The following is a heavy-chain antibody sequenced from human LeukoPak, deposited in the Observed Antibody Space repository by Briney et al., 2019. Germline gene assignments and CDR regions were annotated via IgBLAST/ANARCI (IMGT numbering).Heavy chain of an antibody. V-gene: IGHV4-59*08. CDR1: GGSISNYY. CDR3: ARTSGSYFDY. J-gene: IGHJ4*02. CDR2: IYYSGTT. D-gene: IGHD3-3*01. Sequence: SETLSLTCTVSGGSISNYYWSWIRQPPGKGLEWIGYIYYSGTTDYNPSLKSRVTISVDTSKSQVSLKLSSVTAADTAVYYCARTSGSYFDYWGQGTLVTVSS.